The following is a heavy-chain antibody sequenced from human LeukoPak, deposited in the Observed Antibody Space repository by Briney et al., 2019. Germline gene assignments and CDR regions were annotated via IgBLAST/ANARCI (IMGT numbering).Heavy chain of an antibody. CDR1: GFTFSSYG. Sequence: GGSLRLSCAASGFTFSSYGMHWVRQAPGKGLEWVAVISYDGGNKYYADSVKGRFTISRDNSKNTLYLQMNSLRAEDTAVYYCAKDHDGSGYLDYWGQGTLVTVSS. D-gene: IGHD3-22*01. CDR3: AKDHDGSGYLDY. CDR2: ISYDGGNK. J-gene: IGHJ4*02. V-gene: IGHV3-30*18.